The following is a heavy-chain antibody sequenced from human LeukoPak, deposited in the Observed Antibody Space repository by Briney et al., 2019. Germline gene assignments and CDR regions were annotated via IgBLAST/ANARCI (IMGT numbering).Heavy chain of an antibody. CDR1: GFTFSSYA. Sequence: PGGSLRLSCAASGFTFSSYAMSWVRQAPGKGLEWVSAISGSGGSTYYADSVKGRFTISRDNSKNTLYLQMNSLRAEDTAVYYCAKGPITMVRGVIMKSPSYYGMDVWGQGTTVTVSS. V-gene: IGHV3-23*01. CDR2: ISGSGGST. J-gene: IGHJ6*02. D-gene: IGHD3-10*01. CDR3: AKGPITMVRGVIMKSPSYYGMDV.